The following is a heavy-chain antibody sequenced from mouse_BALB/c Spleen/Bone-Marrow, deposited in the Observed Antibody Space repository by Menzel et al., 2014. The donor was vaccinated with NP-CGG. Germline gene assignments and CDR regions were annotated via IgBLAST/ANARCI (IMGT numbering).Heavy chain of an antibody. Sequence: EVQGVESGGGLVQPEGSLKLSCAASGFDFSRYWMTWVRQAPGKGLEWIGEINPDSSTINYTPSLKDKFIISRDNAKNTLYLQMNKVRSEDTALYYCAKNYYYGYVAYWGQGTLVTVSA. J-gene: IGHJ3*01. CDR3: AKNYYYGYVAY. D-gene: IGHD1-2*01. V-gene: IGHV4-1*02. CDR1: GFDFSRYW. CDR2: INPDSSTI.